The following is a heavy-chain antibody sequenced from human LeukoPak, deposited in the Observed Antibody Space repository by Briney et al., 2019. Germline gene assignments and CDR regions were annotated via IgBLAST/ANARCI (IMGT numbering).Heavy chain of an antibody. V-gene: IGHV4-4*07. D-gene: IGHD3-10*01. J-gene: IGHJ4*02. CDR2: IYTSGST. CDR1: GGSISSYY. Sequence: PSETLFLTCTVSGGSISSYYWSWIRQPAGKGLEWIGRIYTSGSTNYNPSLKSRVTMSVDTSKNQFSLKLSSVTAADTAVYYCASTYYYGSGSYSYWGQGTLVTVSS. CDR3: ASTYYYGSGSYSY.